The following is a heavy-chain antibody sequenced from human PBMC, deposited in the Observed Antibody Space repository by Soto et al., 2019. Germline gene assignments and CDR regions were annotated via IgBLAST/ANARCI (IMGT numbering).Heavy chain of an antibody. CDR2: IYYSGST. V-gene: IGHV4-59*12. D-gene: IGHD3-22*01. CDR3: ARSSPLKYYYDSSGYCPFLVY. Sequence: SETLSLTCTVSGGSISSYYWSWIRQPPGKGLEWIGYIYYSGSTNYNPSLKSRVNISVDKSRNQISLSLSSVTAADTAVYYCARSSPLKYYYDSSGYCPFLVYWGQGTLVTVSS. CDR1: GGSISSYY. J-gene: IGHJ4*02.